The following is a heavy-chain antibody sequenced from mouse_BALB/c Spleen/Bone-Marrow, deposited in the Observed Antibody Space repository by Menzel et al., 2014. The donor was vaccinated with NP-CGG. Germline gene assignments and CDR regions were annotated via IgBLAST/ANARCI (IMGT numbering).Heavy chain of an antibody. Sequence: EVKLMESGGGLVQPGGSLKLSCAASGFTFSSCGMSWVRQTPDKRLELVATINSNGGSTYYPDSVKGRFTISRDNAKNTLYLQMSSLKSEDTAMYYCARDSNDYWGQGTTLTVSS. CDR1: GFTFSSCG. J-gene: IGHJ2*01. CDR2: INSNGGST. CDR3: ARDSNDY. V-gene: IGHV5-6-3*01.